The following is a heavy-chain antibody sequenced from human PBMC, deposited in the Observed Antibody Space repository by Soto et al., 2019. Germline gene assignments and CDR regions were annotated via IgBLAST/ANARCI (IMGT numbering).Heavy chain of an antibody. J-gene: IGHJ6*02. D-gene: IGHD2-2*01. CDR3: ARVGYCSSTSCAALGYYGMDV. V-gene: IGHV3-53*01. Sequence: GGSLRLSCAASGFTVSSNYMSWVRQAPGKGLEWVSVIYSGGSTYYADSVKGRFTISRDNSKNTLYLQMNSLRAEDTAVYYCARVGYCSSTSCAALGYYGMDVWGQGTTVSVSS. CDR1: GFTVSSNY. CDR2: IYSGGST.